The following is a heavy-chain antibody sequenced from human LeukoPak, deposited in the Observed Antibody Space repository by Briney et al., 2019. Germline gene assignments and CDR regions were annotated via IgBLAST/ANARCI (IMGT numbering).Heavy chain of an antibody. Sequence: GGSLRRSCAASGFTFSSYAMHWVRKAPGKGLEWVAVISYDGSNKYYADSVKGRFTISRDNSKNTLYLQMNSLRAEDTAVYYCARGSFPSADTAIMNYYYYGMDVWGQGTTVTVSS. CDR2: ISYDGSNK. V-gene: IGHV3-30*04. CDR1: GFTFSSYA. D-gene: IGHD5-18*01. CDR3: ARGSFPSADTAIMNYYYYGMDV. J-gene: IGHJ6*02.